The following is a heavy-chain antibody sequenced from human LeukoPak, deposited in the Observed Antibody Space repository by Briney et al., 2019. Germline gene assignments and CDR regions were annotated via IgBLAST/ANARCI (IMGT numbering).Heavy chain of an antibody. V-gene: IGHV3-74*01. CDR1: GFTFSNYW. D-gene: IGHD6-19*01. CDR2: MNSDGSST. Sequence: GGSLRRSCAASGFTFSNYWMHWVRQAPGKGLVWVSRMNSDGSSTSYADSVKGRFTISRDNAKNTLYLQMNSLRAEDTAVYYCARALAVAGTGGFDPWGQGTLVTVSS. J-gene: IGHJ5*02. CDR3: ARALAVAGTGGFDP.